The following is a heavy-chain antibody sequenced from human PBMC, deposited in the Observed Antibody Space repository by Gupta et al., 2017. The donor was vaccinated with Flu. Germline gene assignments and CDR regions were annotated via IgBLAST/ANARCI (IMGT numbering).Heavy chain of an antibody. CDR1: GFIFSDYG. D-gene: IGHD2-15*01. Sequence: QVQLVEYGGGVVQPGRSLRLSCAASGFIFSDYGIHWVRQAPGKGLEWVAVISYDGSYKYYGDSVKGRFTISRDNSKNTLYLEMNSLRPDDTAMYYCARDQREYCSGGDCYPQILDFWGQGSLVTVS. CDR3: ARDQREYCSGGDCYPQILDF. J-gene: IGHJ4*02. V-gene: IGHV3-30*03. CDR2: ISYDGSYK.